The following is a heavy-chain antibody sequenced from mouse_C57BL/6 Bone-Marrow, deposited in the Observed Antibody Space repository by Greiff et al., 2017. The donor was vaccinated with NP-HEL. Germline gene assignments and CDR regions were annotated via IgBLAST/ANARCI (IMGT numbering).Heavy chain of an antibody. J-gene: IGHJ3*01. CDR1: GFTFSSYG. D-gene: IGHD1-2*01. CDR3: ARHSLRRFLFAY. Sequence: EVQGVESGGDLVKPGGSLKLSCAASGFTFSSYGMSWVRQTPDKRLEWVATISSGGSYTYYPDSVKGRFTISRDNAKNTLYLQMSSLKSEDTAMYYCARHSLRRFLFAYWGQGTLVTVSA. V-gene: IGHV5-6*01. CDR2: ISSGGSYT.